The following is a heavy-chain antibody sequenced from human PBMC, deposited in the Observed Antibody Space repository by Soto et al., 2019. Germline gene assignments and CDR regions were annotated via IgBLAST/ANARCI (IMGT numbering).Heavy chain of an antibody. CDR1: GASVSSSHW. D-gene: IGHD2-2*01. CDR3: ARVRPPTSTRPAAVLYSFDY. CDR2: SYHVGFT. J-gene: IGHJ4*02. Sequence: QVHLQESGPGLVKPSGTLSLTCGVSGASVSSSHWWTWVRQPPGKGLEWIGESYHVGFTSYNPSLNSRVIMSMDQSSNKFSLKMSSVTAADTAVYYCARVRPPTSTRPAAVLYSFDYWGQGSLVTVSS. V-gene: IGHV4-4*02.